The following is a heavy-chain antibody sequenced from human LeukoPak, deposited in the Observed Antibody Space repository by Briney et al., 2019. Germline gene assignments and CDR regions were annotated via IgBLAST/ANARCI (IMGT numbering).Heavy chain of an antibody. CDR3: AREKYYYDSSGYLPRLKYYFDY. D-gene: IGHD3-22*01. CDR2: IYYSGST. V-gene: IGHV4-39*07. J-gene: IGHJ4*02. Sequence: NPSETLSLTCTVSGGSISSSSYYWGWIRQPPGKGLEWIGSIYYSGSTYYNPSLKSRVTISVDTSKNQFSLKLSSVTAADTAVYYCAREKYYYDSSGYLPRLKYYFDYWGQGTLVTVSS. CDR1: GGSISSSSYY.